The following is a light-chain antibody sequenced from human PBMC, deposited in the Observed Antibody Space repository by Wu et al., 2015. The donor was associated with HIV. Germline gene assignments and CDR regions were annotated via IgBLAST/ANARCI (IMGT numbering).Light chain of an antibody. CDR3: QQYDNWPRRT. CDR1: QSISSN. CDR2: GAS. Sequence: EIVVTQSPATLSVSPGEGATLSCRASQSISSNLAWYQQKPGQAPRLLMYGASKRATDIPARFSGSGSGTEFTLTISSLQSEDVAVYYCQQYDNWPRRTFGQGTKVEIK. J-gene: IGKJ1*01. V-gene: IGKV3-15*01.